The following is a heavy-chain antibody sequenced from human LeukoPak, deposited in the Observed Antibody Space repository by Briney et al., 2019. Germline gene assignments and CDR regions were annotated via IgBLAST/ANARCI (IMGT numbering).Heavy chain of an antibody. CDR1: GFTFSSYG. V-gene: IGHV3-33*01. CDR2: IWYDGSNK. J-gene: IGHJ6*02. CDR3: ARDDDWLSYGMDV. D-gene: IGHD3-9*01. Sequence: GGSLRLSCAASGFTFSSYGMHWVRQAPGKGLERVAVIWYDGSNKYYADSVKGRFTISRDNSKNTLYLQMNSLRAEDTAVYYCARDDDWLSYGMDVWGQGTTVTVSS.